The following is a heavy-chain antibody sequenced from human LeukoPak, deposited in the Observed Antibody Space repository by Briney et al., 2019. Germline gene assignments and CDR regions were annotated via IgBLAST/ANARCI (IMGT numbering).Heavy chain of an antibody. V-gene: IGHV4-34*01. D-gene: IGHD2-2*01. J-gene: IGHJ5*02. CDR2: INHSGST. CDR3: ARYQKTGYCSSTSCHDGNWFDP. Sequence: PSETLSLTCAVYGGSFSGYYWSWIRQPPGKGLEWIGEINHSGSTNYNPSLKSRVTISVDTSKNQFSLKLSSVTAADTAVYYCARYQKTGYCSSTSCHDGNWFDPWGQGTLVTVSS. CDR1: GGSFSGYY.